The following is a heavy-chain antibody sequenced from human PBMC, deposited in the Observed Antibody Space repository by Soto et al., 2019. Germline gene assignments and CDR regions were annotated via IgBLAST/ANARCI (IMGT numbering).Heavy chain of an antibody. J-gene: IGHJ4*02. D-gene: IGHD4-4*01. CDR2: ISTSSTI. V-gene: IGHV3-48*02. CDR3: AREEYSSPDY. CDR1: GFTFSSYN. Sequence: GGSLRLSCAASGFTFSSYNMNWVRQAPGKGLEGVSYISTSSTIYYADSVKGRFTISRDNAKNSLYLQMNSLRDEDTAVYYCAREEYSSPDYWGQGTLVTVSS.